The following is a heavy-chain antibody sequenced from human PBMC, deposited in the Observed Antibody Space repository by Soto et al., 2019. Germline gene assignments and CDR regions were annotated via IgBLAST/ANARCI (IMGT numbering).Heavy chain of an antibody. V-gene: IGHV4-39*01. CDR2: IYYSGST. CDR3: ASPMVGFGGMDV. J-gene: IGHJ6*02. CDR1: GGSISSSSYY. Sequence: PSETLSLTCTVSGGSISSSSYYWGWIRQPPGKGLEWIGSIYYSGSTYYNPSLKSRVTISVDTSKNQFPLKLSSVTAADTAVYYCASPMVGFGGMDVWGQGTKVTVSS. D-gene: IGHD2-15*01.